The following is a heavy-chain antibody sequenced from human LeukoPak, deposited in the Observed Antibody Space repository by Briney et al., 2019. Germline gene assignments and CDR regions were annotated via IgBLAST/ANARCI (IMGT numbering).Heavy chain of an antibody. J-gene: IGHJ4*02. CDR2: INHSGST. CDR3: ARLTPCISYVDF. Sequence: SETLSLTRALYGGSLSGYYWSWIRQPPPKGLEGSGEINHSGSTNYNPSLKSRVTISVDTSKNQFYLKLSAVTASDTAGYYCARLTPCISYVDFWGQGNLVTVSS. V-gene: IGHV4-34*01. D-gene: IGHD2-8*01. CDR1: GGSLSGYY.